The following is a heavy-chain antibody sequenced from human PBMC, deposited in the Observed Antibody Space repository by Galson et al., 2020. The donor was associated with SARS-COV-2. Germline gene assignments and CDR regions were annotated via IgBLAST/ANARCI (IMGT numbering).Heavy chain of an antibody. V-gene: IGHV3-11*01. J-gene: IGHJ6*02. D-gene: IGHD3-22*01. CDR1: GFTFSDYY. CDR2: ISSSGSTI. Sequence: GESLKISCAASGFTFSDYYMSWIRQAPGKGLEWVSYISSSGSTIYYADSVKGRFTISRDNAKNSLYLQMNSLRAEDTAVYYCARSGRGMIVGHVDYYYYYGMDVWGQGTTVTVSS. CDR3: ARSGRGMIVGHVDYYYYYGMDV.